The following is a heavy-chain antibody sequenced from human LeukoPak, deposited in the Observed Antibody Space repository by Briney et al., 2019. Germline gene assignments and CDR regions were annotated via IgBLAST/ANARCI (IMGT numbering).Heavy chain of an antibody. CDR3: ARSVSGIAVAGSPHFDC. D-gene: IGHD6-19*01. CDR1: GGTFSSCA. CDR2: IIPIFGTA. V-gene: IGHV1-69*01. J-gene: IGHJ4*02. Sequence: SVKVSCKASGGTFSSCAISWVRQAPGQGLEWMGGIIPIFGTANYAQKFQGRVTITADESTSTAYMELSSLRSEDTAVYYCARSVSGIAVAGSPHFDCWGQGTLVTVSS.